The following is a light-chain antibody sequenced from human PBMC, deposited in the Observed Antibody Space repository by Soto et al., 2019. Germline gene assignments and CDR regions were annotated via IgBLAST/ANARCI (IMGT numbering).Light chain of an antibody. J-gene: IGLJ2*01. CDR1: NIGNKG. Sequence: SYELTQPPSVSVAPGQTARITCGGNNIGNKGVHRYQQKAGRAPVLVVYDDRVRPSGIPERLSGSNSGSTATLTSSRVEAGDEADYYCQVWDGSSDHVVFGGGTKLTVL. V-gene: IGLV3-21*02. CDR2: DDR. CDR3: QVWDGSSDHVV.